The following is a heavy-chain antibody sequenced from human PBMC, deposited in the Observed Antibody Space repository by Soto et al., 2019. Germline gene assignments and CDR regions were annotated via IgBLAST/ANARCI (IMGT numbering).Heavy chain of an antibody. J-gene: IGHJ6*02. CDR3: ARGAADDDFWSGYMRVYYGMDV. CDR1: GGSISSYY. V-gene: IGHV4-59*01. D-gene: IGHD3-3*01. CDR2: IYYSGST. Sequence: SETLSLTCTVSGGSISSYYWSWIRQPPGKGLEWIGYIYYSGSTNYNPSLKSRVTISVDTSKNQFSLKLSSVTAADTAVYYCARGAADDDFWSGYMRVYYGMDVWGQGTTVTVYS.